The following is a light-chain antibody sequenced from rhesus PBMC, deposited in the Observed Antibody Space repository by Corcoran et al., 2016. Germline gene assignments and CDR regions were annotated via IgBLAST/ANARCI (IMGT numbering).Light chain of an antibody. Sequence: DIQMTQSSSSLFASVGDRVTIACRASQAINIYLSWYQQKPGKAPKLLIFDASALQSGFPSRFSGSGSGTDVSLTISSLQPEDCATYYCQQGKSNPPTFGQGTKVEIK. J-gene: IGKJ1*01. CDR1: QAINIY. CDR3: QQGKSNPPT. CDR2: DAS. V-gene: IGKV1-43*02.